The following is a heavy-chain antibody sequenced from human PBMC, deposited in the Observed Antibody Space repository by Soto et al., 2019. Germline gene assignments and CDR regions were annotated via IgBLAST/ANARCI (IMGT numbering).Heavy chain of an antibody. J-gene: IGHJ4*02. Sequence: QVQLVQSGAEVRKPGTSVKVSCETSGYRFTSHYIHWVRQAPGQGLEWMGMIDPYDGTTTNAQRFQGRGTKARDTATTTVNNEMNSLTSEGTATYFCAKDIVSATTTSFRPRGQGYGNDYWGQGTLVTVSS. CDR2: IDPYDGTT. D-gene: IGHD5-18*01. CDR3: AKDIVSATTTSFRPRGQGYGNDY. CDR1: GYRFTSHY. V-gene: IGHV1-46*01.